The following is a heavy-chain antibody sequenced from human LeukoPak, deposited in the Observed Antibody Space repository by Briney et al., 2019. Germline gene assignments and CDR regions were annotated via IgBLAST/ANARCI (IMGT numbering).Heavy chain of an antibody. CDR3: ARDHEYSSGWYLTSLDY. V-gene: IGHV1-18*01. D-gene: IGHD6-19*01. CDR1: GGTFSSYA. Sequence: GASVKVSCKASGGTFSSYAISWVRQAPGQGLEWMGWIGAYNGNTNYAQKLQGRVTMTTDTSTSTAYMELRSLRSDDTAVYYCARDHEYSSGWYLTSLDYWGQGTLVTVSS. J-gene: IGHJ4*02. CDR2: IGAYNGNT.